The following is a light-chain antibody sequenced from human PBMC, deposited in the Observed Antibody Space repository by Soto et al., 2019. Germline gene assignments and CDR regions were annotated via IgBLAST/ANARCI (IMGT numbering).Light chain of an antibody. CDR3: QQSGSSQFT. J-gene: IGKJ3*01. CDR1: QGIRTD. V-gene: IGKV1-6*01. CDR2: AAS. Sequence: AIQMTQSPSSLSASVGDRVTITCRASQGIRTDLGWYQQKPGKAPKLLIYAASSLQSGVPSRFSGSGSGTDFTLTSSSMQPEDFATYYCQQSGSSQFTFGPGTKVNIK.